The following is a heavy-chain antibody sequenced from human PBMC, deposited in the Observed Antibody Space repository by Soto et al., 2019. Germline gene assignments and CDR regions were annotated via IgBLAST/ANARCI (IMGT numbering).Heavy chain of an antibody. CDR1: GFTFSSYW. CDR2: IKQDGSEK. J-gene: IGHJ6*03. CDR3: ARVVPERITIIYYYMDV. D-gene: IGHD3-3*01. Sequence: GGSLRLSCAASGFTFSSYWMSWVRQAPGKGLEWVANIKQDGSEKYYVDSVKGRFTISRDNAKNSLYLQMNSLRAEDTAVYYCARVVPERITIIYYYMDVWGKGTTVTVSS. V-gene: IGHV3-7*01.